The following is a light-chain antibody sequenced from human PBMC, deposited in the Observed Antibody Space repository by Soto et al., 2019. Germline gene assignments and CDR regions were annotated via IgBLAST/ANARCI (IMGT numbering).Light chain of an antibody. J-gene: IGKJ1*01. CDR2: DAS. Sequence: EIVMTQSPATLSVSPGERATLSCRASQSVSSNLAWYQQKPGQAPRLLIYDASTSATGIPARFSGSGSGTEFTLTISSLQSEDFVVYYCQQYNNWRTFGQGTKVEIK. V-gene: IGKV3-15*01. CDR1: QSVSSN. CDR3: QQYNNWRT.